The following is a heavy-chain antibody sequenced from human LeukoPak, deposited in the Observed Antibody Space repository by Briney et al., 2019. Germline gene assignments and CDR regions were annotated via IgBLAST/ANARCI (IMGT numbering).Heavy chain of an antibody. Sequence: PGGSLRLSCAASGFIFSSYSMSWVRQAPGKGLEWVSVITGSGGNTYYADSVKGRFTISKDNSKNTVYLQMNSLRAEDTAVYYCARVTTPDYWGQGTLVTVSS. D-gene: IGHD4-17*01. CDR3: ARVTTPDY. CDR1: GFIFSSYS. J-gene: IGHJ4*02. CDR2: ITGSGGNT. V-gene: IGHV3-23*01.